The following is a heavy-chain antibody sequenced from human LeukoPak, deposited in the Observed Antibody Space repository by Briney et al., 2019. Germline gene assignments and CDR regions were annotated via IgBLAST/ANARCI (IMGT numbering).Heavy chain of an antibody. Sequence: QPGGSLRLSCAASGFAFSSYAMHWVRQAPGKGLEWVALISNDGNNKYHADSVKGRFTISRDNSKKSLYLQMNSLRAEDTALYYCARDPVSIGSRMNSDYWGQGTLVTVSS. CDR1: GFAFSSYA. D-gene: IGHD3-10*01. CDR3: ARDPVSIGSRMNSDY. J-gene: IGHJ4*02. CDR2: ISNDGNNK. V-gene: IGHV3-30-3*01.